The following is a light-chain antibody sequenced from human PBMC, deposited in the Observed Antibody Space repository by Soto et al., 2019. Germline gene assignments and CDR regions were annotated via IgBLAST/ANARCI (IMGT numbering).Light chain of an antibody. Sequence: DIQMTQSPSTLSASVGDRVTITCRASQSISWLAWYQQKPGKAPKLLIYDVSSLQTGVPSRFSGSGSGTEFTLTISSLQPDDFATYYCQQFTTYFRTFGQGTKVDVK. CDR1: QSISW. V-gene: IGKV1-5*01. J-gene: IGKJ1*01. CDR2: DVS. CDR3: QQFTTYFRT.